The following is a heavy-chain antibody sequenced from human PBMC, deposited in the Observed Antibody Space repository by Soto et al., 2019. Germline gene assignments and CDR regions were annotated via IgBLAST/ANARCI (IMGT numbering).Heavy chain of an antibody. Sequence: GGSLRLSCTASRFTFGDYAMSWFRQAPGKGLEWVGFIRSKAYGGTTEYAASVKGRFTISRDDSKSIAYLQMNSLKTEDTAVYYCTRGGGRYSGYDPISYYWGQGTLVTVSS. CDR3: TRGGGRYSGYDPISYY. CDR2: IRSKAYGGTT. D-gene: IGHD5-12*01. J-gene: IGHJ4*02. CDR1: RFTFGDYA. V-gene: IGHV3-49*03.